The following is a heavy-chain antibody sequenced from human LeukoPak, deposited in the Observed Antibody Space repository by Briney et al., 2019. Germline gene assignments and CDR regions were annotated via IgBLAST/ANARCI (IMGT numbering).Heavy chain of an antibody. D-gene: IGHD6-13*01. CDR1: GYSFSNYW. CDR2: INREGSIT. CDR3: AREEIEVAGLQY. Sequence: QPGGSLRLSCAASGYSFSNYWMYWVRHAPGKRLVWISRINREGSITTYADCVKGRFTIPRDNAKNTLYLQMISLRSEDAAVYYYAREEIEVAGLQYWGQGTLVTVSS. J-gene: IGHJ4*02. V-gene: IGHV3-74*01.